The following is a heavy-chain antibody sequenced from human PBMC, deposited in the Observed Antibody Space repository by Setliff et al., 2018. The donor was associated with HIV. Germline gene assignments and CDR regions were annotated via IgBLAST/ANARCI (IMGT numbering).Heavy chain of an antibody. J-gene: IGHJ6*03. CDR3: ARGCSSKGMDV. CDR1: GGSISSSSYY. D-gene: IGHD3-10*02. CDR2: INHSGST. V-gene: IGHV4-39*07. Sequence: SETLSLTSTVSGGSISSSSYYWSWIRQPPGKGLEWLGEINHSGSTNYNPSLKSRVTISVDTSKNQFSLKLSPVTAADRAVYYCARGCSSKGMDVWGKGTTVTVS.